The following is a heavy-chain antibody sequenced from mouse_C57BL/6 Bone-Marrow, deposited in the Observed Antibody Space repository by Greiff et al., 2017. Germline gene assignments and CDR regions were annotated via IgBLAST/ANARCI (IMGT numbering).Heavy chain of an antibody. CDR3: ARWGFWLLRDYAMDY. CDR2: ISYDGSN. V-gene: IGHV3-6*01. D-gene: IGHD2-3*01. Sequence: EVKVEESGPGLVKPSQSLSLTCSVTGYSITSGYYWNWIRQFPGNKLEWMGYISYDGSNNYNPSLKNRISITRDTSKNQFFLKLNSVTTEDTATYYCARWGFWLLRDYAMDYWGQGTSVTVSS. CDR1: GYSITSGYY. J-gene: IGHJ4*01.